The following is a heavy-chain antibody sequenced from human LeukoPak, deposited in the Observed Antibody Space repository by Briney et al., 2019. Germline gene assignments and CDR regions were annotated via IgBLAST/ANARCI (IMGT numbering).Heavy chain of an antibody. CDR1: GGSIRSSYYY. CDR3: ARGNRNGDDYDY. J-gene: IGHJ4*02. D-gene: IGHD1-1*01. Sequence: SETLSLTCTVSGGSIRSSYYYWGWIRQPPGKGLEWIGSIYDSGSTYYNPSLKSRVTISVDTSKNQFSLKLNSVTAADTAVYYCARGNRNGDDYDYWGQGTLVTVSS. V-gene: IGHV4-39*01. CDR2: IYDSGST.